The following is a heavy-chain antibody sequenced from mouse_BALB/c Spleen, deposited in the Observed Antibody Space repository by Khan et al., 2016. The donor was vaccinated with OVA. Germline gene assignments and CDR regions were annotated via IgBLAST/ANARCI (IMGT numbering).Heavy chain of an antibody. CDR1: GYTFTNYW. V-gene: IGHV1-63*02. CDR2: IYPTGYFT. J-gene: IGHJ1*01. Sequence: QVQLQQSGNELIRPGTSVKMSCKASGYTFTNYWLGWVKQRPGHGLEWIGDIYPTGYFTNYNEKFKGKATLHVETSSNTAYMQLSGLPSADSAVYSCTRWATCFFDYWGAGTTGTVSS. D-gene: IGHD3-1*01. CDR3: TRWATCFFDY.